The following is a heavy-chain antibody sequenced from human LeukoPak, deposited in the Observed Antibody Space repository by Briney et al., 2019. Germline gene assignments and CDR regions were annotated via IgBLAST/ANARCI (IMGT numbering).Heavy chain of an antibody. Sequence: SGGSLLLSCAASGFTFIRYWMTWVRRAPGKGREWVANVKEDGSENSYVESVKGRFTISRDNTKNSLYLQLNSLRAEDTAVYFCARQRYSDYWGQGTLVTVSS. D-gene: IGHD6-25*01. CDR3: ARQRYSDY. CDR1: GFTFIRYW. J-gene: IGHJ4*02. V-gene: IGHV3-7*01. CDR2: VKEDGSEN.